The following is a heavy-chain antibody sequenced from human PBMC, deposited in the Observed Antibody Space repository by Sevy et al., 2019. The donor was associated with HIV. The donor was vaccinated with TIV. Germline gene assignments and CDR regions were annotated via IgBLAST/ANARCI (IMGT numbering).Heavy chain of an antibody. CDR3: ARHRVASIAARFYYYYYYMDV. CDR1: GGSISSSSYY. Sequence: SETLSLTCTVSGGSISSSSYYWGWIRQPPGKGLEWIGSIYYSGSTYYNPSLKSRVTISEDTSNNQFSLRLSSVTAADTAVYYGARHRVASIAARFYYYYYYMDVLGKGTTVTVSS. CDR2: IYYSGST. V-gene: IGHV4-39*01. J-gene: IGHJ6*03. D-gene: IGHD6-6*01.